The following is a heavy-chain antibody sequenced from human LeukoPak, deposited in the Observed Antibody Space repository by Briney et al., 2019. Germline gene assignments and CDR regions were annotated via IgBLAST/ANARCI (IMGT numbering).Heavy chain of an antibody. CDR2: ILNDGTTK. CDR3: AKSGRDSSTDYFDY. J-gene: IGHJ4*02. V-gene: IGHV3-30*02. D-gene: IGHD2-2*01. Sequence: PGGSLRLSCAASGFTFSSYGMEWVRQVPGKGLEWVAFILNDGTTKYYADSVKGRFTISRDNSRNTLYLQVNSLRAEDTAVYYCAKSGRDSSTDYFDYWGQGTLVTVSS. CDR1: GFTFSSYG.